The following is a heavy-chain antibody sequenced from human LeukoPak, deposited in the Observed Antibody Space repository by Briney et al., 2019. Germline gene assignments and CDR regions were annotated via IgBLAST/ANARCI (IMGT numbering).Heavy chain of an antibody. Sequence: PGGSLRLSCAASGFTFSSYAMSWVRQAPGKGLEWVSAISSSSSTIYYADSVKGRFTISRDNAKNSLYLQMNSLRAEDTAVYYCARVPDFWSGSFDYWGQGTLVTVSS. V-gene: IGHV3-48*01. CDR3: ARVPDFWSGSFDY. CDR2: ISSSSSTI. CDR1: GFTFSSYA. D-gene: IGHD3-3*01. J-gene: IGHJ4*02.